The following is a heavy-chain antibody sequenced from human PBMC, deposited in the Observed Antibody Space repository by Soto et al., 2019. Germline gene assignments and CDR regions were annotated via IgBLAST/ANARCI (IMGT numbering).Heavy chain of an antibody. V-gene: IGHV3-23*01. CDR1: GFTFSSHG. D-gene: IGHD1-1*01. Sequence: GALRLSCTASGFTFSSHGMIWVRQAPGKGLEWVSAISGSGRSTYYADSVRGRFTISRDNSKNTLYLQMNSLRAEDTAVYYCAKTATGTYFDYWGQGILVTVHS. J-gene: IGHJ4*02. CDR2: ISGSGRST. CDR3: AKTATGTYFDY.